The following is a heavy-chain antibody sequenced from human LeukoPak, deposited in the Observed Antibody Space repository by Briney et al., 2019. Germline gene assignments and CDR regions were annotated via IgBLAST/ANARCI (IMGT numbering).Heavy chain of an antibody. V-gene: IGHV4-61*02. D-gene: IGHD5/OR15-5a*01. CDR1: GGSISSGGYF. CDR3: SSVFSV. Sequence: PSQTLSLTCTVSGGSISSGGYFWSWIRQPAGQGLEWIGRIYTSGSTNYNPSLKSRTTMTVDTSTNQVSLKLSSVTAADTAIYFCSSVFSVWGEGTLVTVSS. J-gene: IGHJ4*02. CDR2: IYTSGST.